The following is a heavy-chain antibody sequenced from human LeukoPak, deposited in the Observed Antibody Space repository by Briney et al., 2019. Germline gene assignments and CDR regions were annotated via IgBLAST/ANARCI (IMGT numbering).Heavy chain of an antibody. Sequence: PGGSLRLSCAASGFTVGTNYMSWVCQAPGRGLEWVSVMYSSGTTYYADSVKGRFTISRDNSKNMLYLQMNSLRAEDTAVYYCARDNLRYFDWSSYYYYYMDVWGKGTTVTVSS. CDR3: ARDNLRYFDWSSYYYYYMDV. D-gene: IGHD3-9*01. J-gene: IGHJ6*03. CDR2: MYSSGTT. CDR1: GFTVGTNY. V-gene: IGHV3-66*01.